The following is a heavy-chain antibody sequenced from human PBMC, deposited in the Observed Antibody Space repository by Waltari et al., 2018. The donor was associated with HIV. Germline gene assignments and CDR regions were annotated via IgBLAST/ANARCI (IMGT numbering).Heavy chain of an antibody. J-gene: IGHJ6*02. D-gene: IGHD2-15*01. V-gene: IGHV3-74*01. CDR3: ARGKDCGGGTCDGYHYYGMDV. CDR1: GFPLHTSG. CDR2: INPDGTDT. Sequence: EVQLVESGGGLVQPGGSLRLSCAASGFPLHTSGVHWFRPAPGKGLVWVSRINPDGTDTRYADSVKGRFTISRDNAKNTVYLQVNSLRGEDTSVYYCARGKDCGGGTCDGYHYYGMDVWGQGTTVTVSS.